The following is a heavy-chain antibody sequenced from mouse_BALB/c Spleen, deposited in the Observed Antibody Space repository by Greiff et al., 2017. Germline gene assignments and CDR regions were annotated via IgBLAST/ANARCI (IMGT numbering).Heavy chain of an antibody. V-gene: IGHV1-80*01. CDR3: ARTRSDYAMDY. CDR1: GYAFSSYW. Sequence: VQRVESGAELVRPGFSVKISCKASGYAFSSYWMNWVKQRPGQGLEWIGQIYPGDGDTNYNGKFKGKATLTADKSSSTAYMQLSSLTSEDSAVYFCARTRSDYAMDYWGQGTSVTVSS. J-gene: IGHJ4*01. CDR2: IYPGDGDT.